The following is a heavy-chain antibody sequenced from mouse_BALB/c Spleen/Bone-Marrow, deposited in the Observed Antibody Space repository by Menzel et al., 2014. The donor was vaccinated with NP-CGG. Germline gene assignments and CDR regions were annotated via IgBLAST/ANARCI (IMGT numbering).Heavy chain of an antibody. Sequence: EVQLQQSGPELVKPGASVKIPCKASGYTFTDYNTDWVKQSHGKSLEWIGDINPNNGGTIYNQKFKGKATLTVDKSSSTAYMELRSLTSEDTAVYYCARGDGYYARFAYWGQGTLVTVSA. V-gene: IGHV1-18*01. CDR1: GYTFTDYN. CDR3: ARGDGYYARFAY. CDR2: INPNNGGT. J-gene: IGHJ3*01. D-gene: IGHD2-3*01.